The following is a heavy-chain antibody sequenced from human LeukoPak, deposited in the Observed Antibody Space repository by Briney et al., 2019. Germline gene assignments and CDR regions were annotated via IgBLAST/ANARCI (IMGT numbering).Heavy chain of an antibody. CDR3: ARDRDTAMVYFDY. V-gene: IGHV3-33*01. CDR1: GFTFSSYG. Sequence: PGGSLRLSCAASGFTFSSYGMHWVRQAPGKGLEWVAVIWYDGSNKYYADSVKGRFTISRDNSKNTLYLQMNSLRAEDTAVYYCARDRDTAMVYFDYWGQGTLVTVSS. J-gene: IGHJ4*02. D-gene: IGHD5-18*01. CDR2: IWYDGSNK.